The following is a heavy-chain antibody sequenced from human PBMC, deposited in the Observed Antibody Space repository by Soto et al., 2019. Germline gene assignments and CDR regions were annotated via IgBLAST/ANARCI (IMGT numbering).Heavy chain of an antibody. J-gene: IGHJ4*02. Sequence: SETLSLTCAVSGGSISSGNWWSWVRQPPGKGLDWIGEVHRSGSTNYNPSLKSRVTISVDESKSQFSLKLSSVTAADTAVYYCARLDNSDWSKGYYFDYWGQGPLVTVYS. V-gene: IGHV4-4*02. CDR2: VHRSGST. CDR1: GGSISSGNW. D-gene: IGHD6-19*01. CDR3: ARLDNSDWSKGYYFDY.